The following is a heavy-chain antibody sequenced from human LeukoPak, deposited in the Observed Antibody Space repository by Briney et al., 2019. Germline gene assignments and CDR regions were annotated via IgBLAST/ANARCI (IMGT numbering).Heavy chain of an antibody. Sequence: GGSLRLSCAASGFTFSNYPMDWVRQAPGKGLEWVSYISSSSTYIYCADSVKGRFTISRDNAKNSLYLQMNSLRAEDTAVYYCARDMTTARFDNWGQGTLVTVSS. V-gene: IGHV3-21*01. CDR1: GFTFSNYP. CDR2: ISSSSTYI. CDR3: ARDMTTARFDN. J-gene: IGHJ4*02. D-gene: IGHD4-17*01.